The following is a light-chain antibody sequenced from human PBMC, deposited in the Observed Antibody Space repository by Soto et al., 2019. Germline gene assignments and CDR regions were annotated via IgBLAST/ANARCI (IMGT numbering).Light chain of an antibody. V-gene: IGKV1-5*01. Sequence: DIQMTPSPSPPSASVGDRVTLTLRASQSISRWLAWYQQKPGKAPKLLIHDATSLESGVPSRFSGSGSGTEFTLTISSLQPDDFATYYCQQYSSYWTFAQGTKVDI. CDR3: QQYSSYWT. CDR2: DAT. J-gene: IGKJ1*01. CDR1: QSISRW.